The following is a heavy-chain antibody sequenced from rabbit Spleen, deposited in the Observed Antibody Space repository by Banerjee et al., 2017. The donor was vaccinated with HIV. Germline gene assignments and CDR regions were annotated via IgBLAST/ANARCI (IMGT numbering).Heavy chain of an antibody. CDR1: GFTISSSYY. D-gene: IGHD2-1*01. J-gene: IGHJ6*01. V-gene: IGHV1S40*01. CDR2: IYADSSGST. CDR3: ARGSATMTMVITGYYLGL. Sequence: QSLEESGGDLVMPGASLTLTCTASGFTISSSYYMCWVRQAPGKGLECIACIYADSSGSTYYASWAKGRFTISKTSSTTVTLQMTSLTAADTATYFCARGSATMTMVITGYYLGLWGPGTLVTVS.